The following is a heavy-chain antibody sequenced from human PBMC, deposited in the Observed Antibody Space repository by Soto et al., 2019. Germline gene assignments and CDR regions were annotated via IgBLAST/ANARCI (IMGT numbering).Heavy chain of an antibody. Sequence: GCLGISRASSRVTVWRLELHWVRKAPGKGLEWISYISSSGSTAYYASSVEGRFTISRDNANNSVYLQMDSLRAEDTALYYCTRAAWFPYLSFYWGQGALVTLSS. J-gene: IGHJ4*02. V-gene: IGHV3-48*03. CDR2: ISSSGSTA. D-gene: IGHD3-10*01. CDR3: TRAAWFPYLSFY. CDR1: RVTVWRLE.